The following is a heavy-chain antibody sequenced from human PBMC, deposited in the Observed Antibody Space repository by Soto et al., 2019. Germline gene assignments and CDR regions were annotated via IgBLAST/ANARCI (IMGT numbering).Heavy chain of an antibody. V-gene: IGHV4-59*08. CDR3: ARHNYGSGSTYFDY. Sequence: QVQLQESGPGLVKPSETLSLTCTVSGGSISSYYWSWIRQPPGKGLEWIGYIYYSGSTNYNHSLKSRVTISVDTSTNQFSLKLNSMTAADTAVYYCARHNYGSGSTYFDYWGQGTLVTVSS. D-gene: IGHD3-10*01. CDR1: GGSISSYY. J-gene: IGHJ4*02. CDR2: IYYSGST.